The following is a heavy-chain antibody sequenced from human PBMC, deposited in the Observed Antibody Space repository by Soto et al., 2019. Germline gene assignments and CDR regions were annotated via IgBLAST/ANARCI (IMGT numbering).Heavy chain of an antibody. D-gene: IGHD6-6*01. CDR1: GGSISSSSYF. V-gene: IGHV4-39*01. Sequence: SETLSLTCSVSGGSISSSSYFWGWIRQPPGKGLEWIGSIYYSGSTYYNPSLKSRVTVSVDTSKNQFSLKLSSVTAADTAVYYCARHEPSSLPSYFDYWGQGTLVTVSS. J-gene: IGHJ4*02. CDR2: IYYSGST. CDR3: ARHEPSSLPSYFDY.